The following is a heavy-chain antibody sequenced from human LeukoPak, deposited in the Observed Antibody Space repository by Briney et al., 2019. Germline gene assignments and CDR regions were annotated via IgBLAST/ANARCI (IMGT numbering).Heavy chain of an antibody. CDR3: AKVSRGYSYGFLEY. CDR2: ISGSGGST. J-gene: IGHJ4*02. Sequence: PGGSLRLSCAASGFTFSIYAMSWVRQAPGKGLEWVSAISGSGGSTYYADSVKGRFTISRDNSKNTLYLQMNSLRAEDTAVYYCAKVSRGYSYGFLEYWGQGTLVTVSS. CDR1: GFTFSIYA. D-gene: IGHD5-18*01. V-gene: IGHV3-23*01.